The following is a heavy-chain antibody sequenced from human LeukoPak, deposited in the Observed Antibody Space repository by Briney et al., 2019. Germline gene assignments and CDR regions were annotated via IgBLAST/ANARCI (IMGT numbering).Heavy chain of an antibody. J-gene: IGHJ5*02. CDR3: ATEIRYGITIFGVVRIHNWFDP. Sequence: ATVKTSCKVSGYTFTDYYMHWVQQAPGKGLEWMGLVDPEDGETIYAEKFQGRVTITADTSTDTAYMELSSLRCEDTAVYYCATEIRYGITIFGVVRIHNWFDPWGQGTLVTVSS. V-gene: IGHV1-69-2*01. CDR2: VDPEDGET. D-gene: IGHD3-3*01. CDR1: GYTFTDYY.